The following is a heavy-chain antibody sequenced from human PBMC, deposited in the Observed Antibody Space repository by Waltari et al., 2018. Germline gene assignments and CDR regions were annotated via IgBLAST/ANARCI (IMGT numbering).Heavy chain of an antibody. Sequence: EVQLAESGGAVVRPGGSLRLTCVASGFKFNDYGMSWVRRVPGKGRGWVAGITWNGGIISYSDSVKGRFTITRDNDKNSLSLQMTSLRVEDTALYYCARYLNWGLPRFDNWGQGTQVTVSS. D-gene: IGHD3-16*01. CDR1: GFKFNDYG. V-gene: IGHV3-20*04. CDR2: ITWNGGII. CDR3: ARYLNWGLPRFDN. J-gene: IGHJ4*02.